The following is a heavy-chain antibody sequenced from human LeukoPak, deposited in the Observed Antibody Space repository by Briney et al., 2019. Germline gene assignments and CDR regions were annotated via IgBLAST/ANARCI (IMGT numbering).Heavy chain of an antibody. V-gene: IGHV3-33*06. D-gene: IGHD3-16*01. Sequence: GGSLRLSCAASGFTFNTYNMNWVRQAPGKGLEWVAVIWHDGSKKYYADSVKGRFTISRDNSKNTLYLQMNSLRAEDTAVYYCAKDQGGKNYFDFWGKGTLVTVSS. CDR2: IWHDGSKK. CDR1: GFTFNTYN. CDR3: AKDQGGKNYFDF. J-gene: IGHJ4*02.